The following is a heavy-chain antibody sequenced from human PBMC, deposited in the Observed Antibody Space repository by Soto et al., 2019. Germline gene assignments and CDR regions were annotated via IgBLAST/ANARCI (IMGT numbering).Heavy chain of an antibody. CDR1: GGSISSSSYY. CDR3: ASLPRAYDILTGYPFSGFDY. CDR2: IYYSGST. J-gene: IGHJ4*02. D-gene: IGHD3-9*01. Sequence: PSETLSLTCTVSGGSISSSSYYWGWIRQPPGKGLEWIGSIYYSGSTYYNPSLKGRVTISVDTSKNQFSLKLSSVTAADTAVYYCASLPRAYDILTGYPFSGFDYWGQGTLVTVSS. V-gene: IGHV4-39*01.